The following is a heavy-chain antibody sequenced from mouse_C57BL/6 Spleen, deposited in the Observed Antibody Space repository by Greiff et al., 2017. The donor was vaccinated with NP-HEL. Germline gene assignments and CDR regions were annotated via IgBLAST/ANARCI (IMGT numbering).Heavy chain of an antibody. Sequence: QVQLQQSGAELVKPGASVKISCKASGYAFSSYWMNWVKQRPGKGLEWIGQIYPGDGDTNYNGKFKGKATLTADKSSSTAYMQLSSLTSEDSAVYFCARSLPGDYFDYWGQGTTLTVSS. J-gene: IGHJ2*01. CDR3: ARSLPGDYFDY. V-gene: IGHV1-80*01. CDR1: GYAFSSYW. CDR2: IYPGDGDT. D-gene: IGHD4-1*01.